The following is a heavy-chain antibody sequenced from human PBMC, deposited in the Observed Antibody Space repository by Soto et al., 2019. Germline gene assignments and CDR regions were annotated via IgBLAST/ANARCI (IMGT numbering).Heavy chain of an antibody. CDR3: AIYHIRIWRPQRSTLS. J-gene: IGHJ5*01. CDR2: IYYSGST. CDR1: GGSISSYY. V-gene: IGHV4-59*01. Sequence: SETLSLTCTVSGGSISSYYWSWIRQPPGKGLEWIGYIYYSGSTNYNPSLKSRVTISVDTSKNQFSLKLSSVTAADTAVYYCAIYHIRIWRPQRSTLSRAQGSL. D-gene: IGHD2-15*01.